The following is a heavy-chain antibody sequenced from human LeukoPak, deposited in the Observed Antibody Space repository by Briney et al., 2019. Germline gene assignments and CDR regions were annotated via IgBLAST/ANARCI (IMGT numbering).Heavy chain of an antibody. Sequence: GGSLRLSCAASGVTFSNYWMSWVRQAPGKGLEWVANIRQDASEKQYVDSVKSRFTISRDNAKNSLYLQMNSLRAEDMAVFFCVRESRSGTSYWGQGTLVTVSS. J-gene: IGHJ4*02. CDR2: IRQDASEK. CDR3: VRESRSGTSY. V-gene: IGHV3-7*01. D-gene: IGHD3-10*01. CDR1: GVTFSNYW.